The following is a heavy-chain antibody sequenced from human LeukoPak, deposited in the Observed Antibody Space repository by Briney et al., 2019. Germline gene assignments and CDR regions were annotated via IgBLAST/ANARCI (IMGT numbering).Heavy chain of an antibody. CDR1: GFTFGVYA. CDR3: TRADIAAAGTIFY. CDR2: IRSKAYGWTT. J-gene: IGHJ4*02. V-gene: IGHV3-49*04. Sequence: HTGGSLRLSCTASGFTFGVYAMSWVRQAPGKGLEWVGFIRSKAYGWTTEYAASVKDRFTISRDDSKSIAYLQMNSLKTEDIAVYYCTRADIAAAGTIFYWSQGTLVTVSS. D-gene: IGHD6-13*01.